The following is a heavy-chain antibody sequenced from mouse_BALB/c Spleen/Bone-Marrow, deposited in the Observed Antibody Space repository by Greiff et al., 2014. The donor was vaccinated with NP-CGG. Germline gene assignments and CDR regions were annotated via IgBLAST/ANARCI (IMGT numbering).Heavy chain of an antibody. CDR3: ARGGLQRALDY. Sequence: EVKLQESGPELVKPGASVKISCKASGYSFTGYFMNWVMQSHGKSLEWIGRINPYNGDTFYNQKFKDKATLTVDKSTNTACMELRSLTTEESAVYYCARGGLQRALDYWGQGTTLTVSS. CDR2: INPYNGDT. CDR1: GYSFTGYF. D-gene: IGHD2-2*01. V-gene: IGHV1-20*01. J-gene: IGHJ2*01.